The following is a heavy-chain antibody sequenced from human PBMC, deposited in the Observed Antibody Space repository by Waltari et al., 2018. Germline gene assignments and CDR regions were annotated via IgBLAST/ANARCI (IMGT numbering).Heavy chain of an antibody. CDR2: IYPDDSDT. CDR3: ARLLVWFGVDY. D-gene: IGHD3-10*01. CDR1: GYSFTSYW. V-gene: IGHV5-51*03. J-gene: IGHJ4*02. Sequence: EVQLVQSGAEVKKPGESLKISCKGTGYSFTSYWHGWVRQIPGKGTVGMGIIYPDDSDTRYSPSFQGQVTISADKSISTAYLQWSSLKASDTAMYYCARLLVWFGVDYWGQGTLVTVSS.